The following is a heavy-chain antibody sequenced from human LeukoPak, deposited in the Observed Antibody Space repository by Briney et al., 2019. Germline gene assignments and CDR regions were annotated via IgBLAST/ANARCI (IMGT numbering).Heavy chain of an antibody. CDR3: AKCKVGATYFFDS. V-gene: IGHV3-23*01. CDR1: GFTFSSYA. Sequence: GGSLRLSRAASGFTFSSYAMSWVRQAPGKGLEWVSAISSSGGSTYYADSVKGRFTISRDNPKTTLFLQMNSLRAEDTAVYYCAKCKVGATYFFDSWGPGTMVTVSS. D-gene: IGHD1-26*01. CDR2: ISSSGGST. J-gene: IGHJ4*02.